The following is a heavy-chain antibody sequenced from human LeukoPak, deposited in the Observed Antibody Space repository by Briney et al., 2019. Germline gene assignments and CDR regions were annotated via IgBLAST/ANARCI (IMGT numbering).Heavy chain of an antibody. Sequence: KFQGRATITRDTSASTAYMELSSLRSEDTAVYYCARDRGDSSSWSEGYDYWGQGTLVTVSS. D-gene: IGHD6-13*01. CDR3: ARDRGDSSSWSEGYDY. V-gene: IGHV1-3*01. J-gene: IGHJ4*02.